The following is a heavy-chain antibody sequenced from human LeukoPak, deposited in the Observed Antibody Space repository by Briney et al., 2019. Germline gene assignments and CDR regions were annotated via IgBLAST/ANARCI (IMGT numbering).Heavy chain of an antibody. V-gene: IGHV3-43*02. J-gene: IGHJ4*02. D-gene: IGHD7-27*01. Sequence: PGGSLRLSCAASGFTLDDYAMHWVRQAPGKGLEWVSLISGDGGSTYYADSVKGRFTISRDNSKNSLYLQMNSLRTEDTALYYCAKAEANWGSDYFDYWGQGTLVTVSS. CDR3: AKAEANWGSDYFDY. CDR2: ISGDGGST. CDR1: GFTLDDYA.